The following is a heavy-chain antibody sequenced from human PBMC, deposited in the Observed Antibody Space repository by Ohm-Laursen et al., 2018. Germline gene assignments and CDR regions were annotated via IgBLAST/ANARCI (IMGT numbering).Heavy chain of an antibody. CDR3: AKRDVSNYHCFDS. Sequence: SLRLSCTASGFTFNTYAMHWVRQAPGKGLEWVSAISAGGGNTYYAGSVKGRFTISRDNSKNTLYLQMNSLRAEDTAVYYCAKRDVSNYHCFDSWGQGTLVTVSS. V-gene: IGHV3-23*01. CDR2: ISAGGGNT. J-gene: IGHJ4*02. CDR1: GFTFNTYA. D-gene: IGHD4-11*01.